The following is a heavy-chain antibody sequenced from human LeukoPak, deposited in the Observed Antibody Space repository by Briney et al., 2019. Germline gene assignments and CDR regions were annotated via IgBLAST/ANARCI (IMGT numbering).Heavy chain of an antibody. V-gene: IGHV3-74*01. J-gene: IGHJ4*02. D-gene: IGHD5-24*01. CDR3: ARGNYPSSFDS. Sequence: GGSLRLSCSASGVTLRNYWMHWVRQAPGKGLVWVSHINGDGSNTGYADFVKGRFTISRDNAKNTLYLQINSLRAEDTAVYHCARGNYPSSFDSWGQGTLVTVSS. CDR1: GVTLRNYW. CDR2: INGDGSNT.